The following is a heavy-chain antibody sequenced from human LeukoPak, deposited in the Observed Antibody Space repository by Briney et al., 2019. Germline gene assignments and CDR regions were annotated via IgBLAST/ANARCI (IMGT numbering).Heavy chain of an antibody. J-gene: IGHJ6*03. CDR3: AGRGRYYYYYMDV. CDR2: INHSGST. CDR1: GGSFSGYY. V-gene: IGHV4-34*01. Sequence: PSETLSLTCAVYGGSFSGYYWSWIRQPPGKGLEWIGEINHSGSTNYNPSLKSRVTISVDTSKNQFSLKLSSVTAADTAVYYCAGRGRYYYYYMDVWGKGTTVTVPS.